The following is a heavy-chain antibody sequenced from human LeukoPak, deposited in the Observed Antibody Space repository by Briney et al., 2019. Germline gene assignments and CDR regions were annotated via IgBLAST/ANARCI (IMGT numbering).Heavy chain of an antibody. J-gene: IGHJ5*02. CDR2: INHSGST. Sequence: SETLSLTCAVYGGSFSGYYWSWIRQPPGKGLEWIGEINHSGSTNYNPSLKSRVTISVDTSKNQFSLKLSSVTAADTAVYYCARRPDRENSGSYTNSFDPWGQGTLVTVSS. V-gene: IGHV4-34*01. CDR1: GGSFSGYY. D-gene: IGHD1-26*01. CDR3: ARRPDRENSGSYTNSFDP.